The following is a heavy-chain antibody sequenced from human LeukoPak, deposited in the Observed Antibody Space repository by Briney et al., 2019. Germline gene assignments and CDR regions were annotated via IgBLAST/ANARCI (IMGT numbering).Heavy chain of an antibody. CDR2: INHSGST. CDR1: GGSISSGDYY. D-gene: IGHD6-6*01. CDR3: ARGLRVAARPDYFDY. J-gene: IGHJ4*02. V-gene: IGHV4-30-4*08. Sequence: SQTLSLTCTVSGGSISSGDYYWSWIRQPPGKGLEWIGEINHSGSTNYNPSLKSRVTISVDTSKNQFSLKLSSMTAADTAVYYCARGLRVAARPDYFDYWGQGTLVTVSS.